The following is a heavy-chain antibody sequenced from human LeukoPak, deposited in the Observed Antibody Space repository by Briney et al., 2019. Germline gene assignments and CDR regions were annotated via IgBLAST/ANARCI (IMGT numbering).Heavy chain of an antibody. CDR3: ARDYDFWSARTYGMDV. J-gene: IGHJ6*02. CDR2: IYYSGST. D-gene: IGHD3-3*01. CDR1: GGSISSGDYY. V-gene: IGHV4-30-4*01. Sequence: SETLSLTCTVSGGSISSGDYYWSWIRQPPGKGLEWIGYIYYSGSTYYNPSLKSRVTISVDTSKNQFSLKLSSVTAADTAAYYCARDYDFWSARTYGMDVWGQGTTVTVSS.